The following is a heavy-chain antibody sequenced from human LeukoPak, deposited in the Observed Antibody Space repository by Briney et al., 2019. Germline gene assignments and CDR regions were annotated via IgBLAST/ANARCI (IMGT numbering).Heavy chain of an antibody. J-gene: IGHJ3*02. Sequence: GGSLRLSCAASGFTFSSYWMLWVRQAPGKGLVWVSRINSDGSSTSYADSVKGRFTISRDNAKNTLYLQMNSLRAEDTAVYYCARGDDFETDAFDIWGQGTMVTVSS. CDR3: ARGDDFETDAFDI. V-gene: IGHV3-74*01. D-gene: IGHD3/OR15-3a*01. CDR2: INSDGSST. CDR1: GFTFSSYW.